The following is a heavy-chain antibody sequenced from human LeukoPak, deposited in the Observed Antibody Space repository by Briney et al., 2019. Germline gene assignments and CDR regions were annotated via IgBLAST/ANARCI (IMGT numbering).Heavy chain of an antibody. CDR1: GGTFSSYA. Sequence: SVKVSCKASGGTFSSYAISWVRQAPGQGLEWMGGIIPIFGTANYAQKLQGRVTITADESTSTAYMELSSLRSEDTAVYYCARESRDGYNYFDYWGQGTLVTVSS. V-gene: IGHV1-69*13. CDR3: ARESRDGYNYFDY. CDR2: IIPIFGTA. D-gene: IGHD5-24*01. J-gene: IGHJ4*02.